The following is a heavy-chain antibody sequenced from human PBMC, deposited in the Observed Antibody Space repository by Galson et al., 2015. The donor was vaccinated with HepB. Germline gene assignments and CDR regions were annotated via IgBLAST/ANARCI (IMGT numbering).Heavy chain of an antibody. D-gene: IGHD3-9*01. CDR1: GFTFSSYS. CDR2: ISSSSSYI. V-gene: IGHV3-21*01. J-gene: IGHJ6*02. Sequence: SLRLSCAASGFTFSSYSMNWVRQAPGKGLEWVSSISSSSSYIYYADSVKGRFTISRDNAKNSLYLQMNSLRAEDTAVYYCARVLVGDILTGPIIDYYGMDVWGQGTTVTVSS. CDR3: ARVLVGDILTGPIIDYYGMDV.